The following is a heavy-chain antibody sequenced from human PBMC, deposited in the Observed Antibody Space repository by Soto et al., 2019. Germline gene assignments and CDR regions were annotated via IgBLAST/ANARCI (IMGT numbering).Heavy chain of an antibody. CDR2: ISYDGSNK. CDR3: ARERHPGWVATILASGFGGGMDV. V-gene: IGHV3-30-3*01. Sequence: PGGSLRLSCAASGFTFSSYAMHWVRQAPGKGLEWVAVISYDGSNKYYADSVKGRFTISRDNSKNTLYLQMNSLRAEDTAVYYCARERHPGWVATILASGFGGGMDVWGQGTTVTVSS. CDR1: GFTFSSYA. D-gene: IGHD5-12*01. J-gene: IGHJ6*02.